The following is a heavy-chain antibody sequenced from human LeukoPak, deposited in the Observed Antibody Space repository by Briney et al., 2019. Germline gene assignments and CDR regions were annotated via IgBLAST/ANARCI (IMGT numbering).Heavy chain of an antibody. V-gene: IGHV1-2*02. J-gene: IGHJ3*02. CDR3: AREKATVTTNGGAFDI. D-gene: IGHD4-17*01. CDR2: INPNSGGT. Sequence: GSVKVSCKASGYTFTGYYMHWVRQAPGQGLEWMGWINPNSGGTNYAQKFQGRVTMTRDTSISTAYMELSRLRSDDTAVYYCAREKATVTTNGGAFDIWGQGTMVTVSS. CDR1: GYTFTGYY.